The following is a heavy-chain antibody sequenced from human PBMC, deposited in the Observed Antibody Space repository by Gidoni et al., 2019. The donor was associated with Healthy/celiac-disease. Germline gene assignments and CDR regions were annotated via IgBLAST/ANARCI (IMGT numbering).Heavy chain of an antibody. Sequence: QVQLVESGGGVVQPGRSLRLSCAASGFTFSSYGMHWVRQAPGKGLEWVAVIAYDGSNKYYADSVKGRFTISRDNSKNTLYLQMNSLRAEDTAVYYCAKGGREADYWGQGTLVTVSS. CDR2: IAYDGSNK. D-gene: IGHD1-26*01. CDR1: GFTFSSYG. CDR3: AKGGREADY. V-gene: IGHV3-30*18. J-gene: IGHJ4*02.